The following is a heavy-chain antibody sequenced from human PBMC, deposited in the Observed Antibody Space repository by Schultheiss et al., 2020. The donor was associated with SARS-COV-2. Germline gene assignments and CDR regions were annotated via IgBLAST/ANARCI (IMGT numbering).Heavy chain of an antibody. D-gene: IGHD3-3*01. CDR3: AKEGITIFGVVITYYYYGMDV. CDR1: GFTFSSYS. Sequence: GGSLRLSCAASGFTFSSYSMNWVRQAPGKGLEWVSYISSSSSTIYYADSVKGRFTISRDNAKNSLYLQMNSLRAEDTAVYYCAKEGITIFGVVITYYYYGMDVWGQGTTVTVSS. J-gene: IGHJ6*02. V-gene: IGHV3-48*04. CDR2: ISSSSSTI.